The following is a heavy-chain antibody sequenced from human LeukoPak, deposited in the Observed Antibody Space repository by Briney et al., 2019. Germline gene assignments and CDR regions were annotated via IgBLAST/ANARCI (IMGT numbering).Heavy chain of an antibody. J-gene: IGHJ5*02. Sequence: SETLSLTCAVYGGSFSGYSWNWIRQPPVKGLEWIGEINHSGGTNYNPSLKSRVTISVDTSKKQFSLKLSSVTAADTAVYYCARGLGVVVRGPWGQGTLVTVSS. CDR1: GGSFSGYS. D-gene: IGHD2-15*01. V-gene: IGHV4-34*01. CDR3: ARGLGVVVRGP. CDR2: INHSGGT.